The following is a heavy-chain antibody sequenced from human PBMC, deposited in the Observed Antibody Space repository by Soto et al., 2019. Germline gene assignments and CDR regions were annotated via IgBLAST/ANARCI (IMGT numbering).Heavy chain of an antibody. CDR1: GGSISSGGYY. Sequence: PSETLSLTGTVSGGSISSGGYYWSWIRQHPGKGLERIGYIYYSGSTYYNPSLKSRVAISVDTSKNQFSLKLSSVTAADTAVYYCARDWPYCSGGSCYGGYYYYGMDVWGQGTTVTVSS. J-gene: IGHJ6*02. CDR2: IYYSGST. D-gene: IGHD2-15*01. V-gene: IGHV4-31*03. CDR3: ARDWPYCSGGSCYGGYYYYGMDV.